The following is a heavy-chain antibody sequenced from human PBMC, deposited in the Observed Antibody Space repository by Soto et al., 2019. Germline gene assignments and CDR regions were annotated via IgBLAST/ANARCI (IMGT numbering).Heavy chain of an antibody. CDR2: IYPGDSDT. J-gene: IGHJ6*02. D-gene: IGHD3-3*01. V-gene: IGHV5-51*01. Sequence: GESLKISCKGSGYSFTSYWIGWVRQMPGKGLEWMGIIYPGDSDTRYSPSFQGQVTISADKSISTAYLQWSSLKASDTAMYYCARQRFLEDPADRYYYYYGMDVWGQGTTVTVSS. CDR3: ARQRFLEDPADRYYYYYGMDV. CDR1: GYSFTSYW.